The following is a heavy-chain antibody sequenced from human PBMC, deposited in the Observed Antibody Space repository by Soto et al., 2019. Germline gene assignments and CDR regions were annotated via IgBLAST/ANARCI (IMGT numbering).Heavy chain of an antibody. Sequence: GASVKVSCKASGYTFSSYAMHWVRQAPGQRLEWMGWINAGYGNTKSSQKFQDRVTISRDTSASTAYMVLTSLRSADTAVYYCARDTGYGTVHLWGQQILVDVS. V-gene: IGHV1-3*01. CDR1: GYTFSSYA. CDR2: INAGYGNT. D-gene: IGHD3-9*01. J-gene: IGHJ5*02. CDR3: ARDTGYGTVHL.